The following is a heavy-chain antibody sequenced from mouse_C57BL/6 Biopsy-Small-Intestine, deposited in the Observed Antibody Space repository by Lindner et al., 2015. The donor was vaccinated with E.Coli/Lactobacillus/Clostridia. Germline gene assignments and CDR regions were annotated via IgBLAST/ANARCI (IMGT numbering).Heavy chain of an antibody. Sequence: QLQRSGAEACEARGRQSSCPAQLLDFNIKDYYMHWVKQRTEQGLEWIGRIDPEDGETKYAPKFQGKATITADTSSNTAYLQLSSLTSEDTAVYYCARCYDYDPHFDYWGQGTTLTVSS. CDR1: DFNIKDYY. D-gene: IGHD2-4*01. V-gene: IGHV14-2*01. CDR3: ARCYDYDPHFDY. CDR2: IDPEDGET. J-gene: IGHJ2*01.